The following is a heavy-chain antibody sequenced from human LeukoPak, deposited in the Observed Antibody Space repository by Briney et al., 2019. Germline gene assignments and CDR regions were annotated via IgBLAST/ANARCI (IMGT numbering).Heavy chain of an antibody. CDR1: GFTVSSNY. D-gene: IGHD6-13*01. CDR3: ARESAAAVGKGY. Sequence: GGSLRLSCAASGFTVSSNYMSWVRQAPGKGLEWVSIIYGGGSTFYADSVKGRFIISRDNSKNTLYLQMNSLRVEDTALYYCARESAAAVGKGYWGQGTLVTASS. CDR2: IYGGGST. J-gene: IGHJ4*02. V-gene: IGHV3-66*01.